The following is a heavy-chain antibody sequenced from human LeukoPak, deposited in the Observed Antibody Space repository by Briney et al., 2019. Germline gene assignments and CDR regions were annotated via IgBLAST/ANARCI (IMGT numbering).Heavy chain of an antibody. V-gene: IGHV1-2*02. CDR2: INPNSGGT. Sequence: ASVKVSCKASGYTFTSYGINWVRQAPGQGLEWMGWINPNSGGTNYAQKFQGRVTMTRDTSISTAYMELSRLRSDDTAVYYCAKIQVGGPFDYWGQGTLVTVSS. CDR3: AKIQVGGPFDY. CDR1: GYTFTSYG. D-gene: IGHD1-26*01. J-gene: IGHJ4*02.